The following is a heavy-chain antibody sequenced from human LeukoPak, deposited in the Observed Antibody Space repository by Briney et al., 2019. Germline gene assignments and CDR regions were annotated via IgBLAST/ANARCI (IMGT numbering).Heavy chain of an antibody. CDR1: GGSISSYY. CDR2: IYYSGST. J-gene: IGHJ4*02. Sequence: SETLSLTCTVSGGSISSYYWSWIRQPPGKGLEWIGYIYYSGSTNYNPSLKSRVTISVDTSKNQFSLKLSSVIAADTAVYYCARSRGGSFGYFDYWGQGTLVTVSS. D-gene: IGHD3-10*01. CDR3: ARSRGGSFGYFDY. V-gene: IGHV4-59*01.